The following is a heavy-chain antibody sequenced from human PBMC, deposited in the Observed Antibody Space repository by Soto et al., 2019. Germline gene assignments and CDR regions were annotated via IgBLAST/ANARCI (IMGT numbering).Heavy chain of an antibody. V-gene: IGHV1-2*04. J-gene: IGHJ6*02. D-gene: IGHD6-13*01. CDR1: GYTFTGYY. CDR3: ASHYQQLSSRDYSYYSIDV. CDR2: INPNSGGT. Sequence: ASVRVACRASGYTFTGYYMHWVRQAPGQGLEWMGWINPNSGGTNYAQKFQGWVTMTRDTSISTAYVELSRLTSDDTAVHSCASHYQQLSSRDYSYYSIDVCGQGTTVTVSS.